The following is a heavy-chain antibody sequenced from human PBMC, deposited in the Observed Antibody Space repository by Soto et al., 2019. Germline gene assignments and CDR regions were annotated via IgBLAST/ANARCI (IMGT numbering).Heavy chain of an antibody. CDR1: GGSISIGTDY. CDR3: ARAYRRRTAE. Sequence: PSETLSLTCDVSGGSISIGTDYWGWIRQPPGKGLDWIGNIHYSGSTNYNPSLKSRVTISVDTSKNQFSLKLSFVTVADTAVYYCARAYRRRTAEWGQGTLVTVSS. J-gene: IGHJ4*02. D-gene: IGHD3-16*02. CDR2: IHYSGST. V-gene: IGHV4-39*07.